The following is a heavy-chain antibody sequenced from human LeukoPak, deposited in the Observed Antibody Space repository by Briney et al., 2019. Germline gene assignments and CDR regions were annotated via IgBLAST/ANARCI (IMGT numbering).Heavy chain of an antibody. J-gene: IGHJ4*02. CDR1: GGSFSDYY. D-gene: IGHD4-23*01. Sequence: SETLSLTCGVFGGSFSDYYWSWIRQPPGKGLEWIGEINHSGSTTYNPSLKGRVTMSVDTSKNQFSLKLSSVTAADTAVYYCARGDSTWLLTGADTGISPFDYWGQGTLITVSS. CDR3: ARGDSTWLLTGADTGISPFDY. V-gene: IGHV4-34*01. CDR2: INHSGST.